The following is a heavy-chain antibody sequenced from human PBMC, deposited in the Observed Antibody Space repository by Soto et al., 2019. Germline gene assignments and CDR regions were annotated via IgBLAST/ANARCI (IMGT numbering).Heavy chain of an antibody. CDR1: GFTFSNYA. CDR2: ISGSGGST. D-gene: IGHD6-13*01. J-gene: IGHJ4*02. Sequence: EVQLLESGGGLVQPGGSLRLSCAASGFTFSNYAVTWVRQAPGKGLEWVSTISGSGGSTYYADTGKGRFTISRDNSKNTLYLHMNRLRAEDTAVYYCAKDQGSSWYEIDYWGQGTLVTVSS. V-gene: IGHV3-23*01. CDR3: AKDQGSSWYEIDY.